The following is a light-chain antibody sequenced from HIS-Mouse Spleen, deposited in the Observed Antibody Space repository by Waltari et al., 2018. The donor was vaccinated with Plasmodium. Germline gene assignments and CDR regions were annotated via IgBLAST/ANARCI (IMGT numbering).Light chain of an antibody. CDR3: YSTDSSGNHRV. V-gene: IGLV3-10*01. CDR2: EDS. CDR1: ALPQKY. Sequence: SYELTQPPSVSVSPGQTARITCSGDALPQKYAYWYQQKSGQAPVLVIYEDSKRPSGIPGRVSGASSGTMATLTISGAQVEDEADYYCYSTDSSGNHRVFGGGTKLTVL. J-gene: IGLJ3*02.